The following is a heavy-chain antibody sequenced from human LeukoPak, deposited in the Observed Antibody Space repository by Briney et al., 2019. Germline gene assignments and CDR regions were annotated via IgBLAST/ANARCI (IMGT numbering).Heavy chain of an antibody. CDR2: ISWNSGSI. J-gene: IGHJ2*01. V-gene: IGHV3-9*03. D-gene: IGHD6-19*01. Sequence: PGRSLGLSCAASGFTFDDYAMHWVRQAPGKGLEWVSGISWNSGSIGYADSVKGRFTISRDNAKNSLYLQMNSLRAEDMALYYCAKGRGLVLDWYFDLWGRGTLVTVSS. CDR1: GFTFDDYA. CDR3: AKGRGLVLDWYFDL.